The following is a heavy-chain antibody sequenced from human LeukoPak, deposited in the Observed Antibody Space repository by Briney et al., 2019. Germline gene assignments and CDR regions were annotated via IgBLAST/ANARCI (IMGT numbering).Heavy chain of an antibody. J-gene: IGHJ4*02. CDR3: AREIVSAVAGNFDY. Sequence: GGSLRLSCAASGFTFSSYEMNWVRQAPGKGLEWVSYISSSGSTRTYADSVTGRFTISRDNAKNSLYLEMNRLRAEDTAVYYCAREIVSAVAGNFDYWGQGTLVTVSS. CDR2: ISSSGSTR. D-gene: IGHD6-19*01. V-gene: IGHV3-48*03. CDR1: GFTFSSYE.